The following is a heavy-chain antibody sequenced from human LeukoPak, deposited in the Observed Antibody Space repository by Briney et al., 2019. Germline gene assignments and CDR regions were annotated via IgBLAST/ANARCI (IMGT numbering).Heavy chain of an antibody. D-gene: IGHD3-9*01. J-gene: IGHJ4*02. CDR1: GVSISSSEW. V-gene: IGHV4-4*02. CDR2: IHRDGRT. CDR3: GKTDIYFNPIDY. Sequence: SETLSLSCAVSGVSISSSEWWIWVRQPPGQGLEWIGEIHRDGRTRYNPSLKSRVTMSIDYSKNQFSLKVSSVTAADTAIYYCGKTDIYFNPIDYWGPGSLVTVSS.